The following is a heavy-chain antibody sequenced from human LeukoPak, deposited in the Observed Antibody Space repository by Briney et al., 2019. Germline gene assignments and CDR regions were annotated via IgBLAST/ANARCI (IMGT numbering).Heavy chain of an antibody. D-gene: IGHD3-10*01. V-gene: IGHV4-39*07. CDR2: VYVSGIT. J-gene: IGHJ4*02. Sequence: VYVSGITYYNDSLRSRVTMSVDTSKNQLSLKLSSVTAADTAVYYCAREIYGSGSFYFDYWGQGTLATVSS. CDR3: AREIYGSGSFYFDY.